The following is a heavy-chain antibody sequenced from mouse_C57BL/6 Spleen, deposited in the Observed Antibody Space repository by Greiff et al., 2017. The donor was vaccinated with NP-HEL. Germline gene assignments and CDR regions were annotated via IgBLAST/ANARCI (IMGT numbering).Heavy chain of an antibody. V-gene: IGHV3-6*01. CDR2: ISYDGSN. CDR3: ARGGYGSRRYFDV. J-gene: IGHJ1*03. CDR1: GYSITSGYY. Sequence: EVKLMESGPGLVKPSQSLSLTCSVTGYSITSGYYWNWIRQFPGNKLEWMGYISYDGSNNYNPSLKNRISFTRDTSKNQFFLKLNSVTTEDTATYYCARGGYGSRRYFDVWGTGTTVTVSS. D-gene: IGHD1-1*01.